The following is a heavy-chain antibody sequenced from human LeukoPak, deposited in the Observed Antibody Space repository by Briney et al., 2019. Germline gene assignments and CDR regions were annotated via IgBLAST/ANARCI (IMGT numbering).Heavy chain of an antibody. Sequence: GGSLRLSCAASGITFSSYAMSWVRQAPGKGLEWVSAISGSGGSTYYTDSVKGRFTISRDNSKNTLYLQMNSLRAEDTAVYYCAKYREEDDGWYPDNDAFDIWGQGTMVTVSS. D-gene: IGHD6-19*01. CDR1: GITFSSYA. CDR2: ISGSGGST. V-gene: IGHV3-23*01. J-gene: IGHJ3*02. CDR3: AKYREEDDGWYPDNDAFDI.